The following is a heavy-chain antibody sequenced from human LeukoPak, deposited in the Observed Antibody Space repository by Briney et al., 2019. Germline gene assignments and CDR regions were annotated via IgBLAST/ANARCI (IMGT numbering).Heavy chain of an antibody. CDR2: IKSKTDGGTT. CDR3: ARGGVPAAVYGNWFDP. J-gene: IGHJ5*02. CDR1: GFTFSNAW. Sequence: GGSLRLSCAASGFTFSNAWMSWVRQAPGKGLEWVGRIKSKTDGGTTDYAAPVKGRFTISRDDSKNTLYLQMNSLKTEDTAVYYCARGGVPAAVYGNWFDPWGQGTLVTVSS. D-gene: IGHD2-2*01. V-gene: IGHV3-15*01.